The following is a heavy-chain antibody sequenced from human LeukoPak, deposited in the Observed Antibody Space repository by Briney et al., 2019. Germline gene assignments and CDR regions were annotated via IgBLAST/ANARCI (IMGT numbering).Heavy chain of an antibody. D-gene: IGHD5-18*01. J-gene: IGHJ4*02. CDR3: AKFSRSDTSI. CDR1: GFTFSNYW. CDR2: VNQDGNVK. V-gene: IGHV3-7*01. Sequence: GGSLRLSCAASGFTFSNYWMVWVRQAPGKGLEWVANVNQDGNVKQYVDSVKGRFTISRDNAKKSLYLQMNTLRAEDTAVYYCAKFSRSDTSIWGQETLVTVSS.